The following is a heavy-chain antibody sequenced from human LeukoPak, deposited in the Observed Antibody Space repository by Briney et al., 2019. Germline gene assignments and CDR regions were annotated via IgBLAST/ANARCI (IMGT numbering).Heavy chain of an antibody. Sequence: GGSLRLSCAASGFTFSSYGMSWVRQAPGKGLEWVSAISGSGGSTYYADSVKGRFTISSDNSKNTLYLQMTSLRAEDTAVYYCAKRGAEVGATVAPGDYWGQGTLVTVSS. CDR2: ISGSGGST. V-gene: IGHV3-23*01. J-gene: IGHJ4*02. D-gene: IGHD1-26*01. CDR1: GFTFSSYG. CDR3: AKRGAEVGATVAPGDY.